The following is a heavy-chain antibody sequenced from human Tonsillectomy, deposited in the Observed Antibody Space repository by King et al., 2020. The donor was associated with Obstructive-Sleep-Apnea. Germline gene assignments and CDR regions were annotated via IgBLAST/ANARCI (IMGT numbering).Heavy chain of an antibody. CDR1: GFSFSTYW. CDR2: MEVDDSDT. Sequence: MKLVKSGAEVKEPGESLRISCQAAGFSFSTYWITWVRQMIGKGLEWIGRMEVDDSDTVYSPSFQGHVTISIEKSNNTAHLQWNSLKASDTAMYYCARSKERGGRREDFWGQGTLVTVSS. D-gene: IGHD1-26*01. J-gene: IGHJ4*02. V-gene: IGHV5-10-1*01. CDR3: ARSKERGGRREDF.